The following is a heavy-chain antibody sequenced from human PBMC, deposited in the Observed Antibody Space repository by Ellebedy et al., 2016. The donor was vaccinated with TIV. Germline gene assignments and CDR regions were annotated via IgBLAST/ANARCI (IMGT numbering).Heavy chain of an antibody. CDR2: IYTSGST. V-gene: IGHV4-4*07. CDR3: ARDQVTIFGVVTHWFDP. D-gene: IGHD3-3*01. J-gene: IGHJ5*02. Sequence: SETLSLTXTVSGGSISSYYWSWIRQPAGKGLEWIGRIYTSGSTNYNPSLKSRVTMSVDTSKNQFSLKLSSVTAADTAVYYCARDQVTIFGVVTHWFDPWGQGTLVTVSS. CDR1: GGSISSYY.